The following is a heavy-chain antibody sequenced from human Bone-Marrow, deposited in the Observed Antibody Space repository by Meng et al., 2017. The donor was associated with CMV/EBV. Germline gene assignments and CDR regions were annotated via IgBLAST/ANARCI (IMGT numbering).Heavy chain of an antibody. J-gene: IGHJ4*02. D-gene: IGHD3-22*01. CDR3: ARALYYYDSSGYYSGYFDY. CDR2: IYFTGST. CDR1: GGSINSYY. Sequence: SETLSLTCTVSGGSINSYYWTWIRQPPGKGLEYIGYIYFTGSTNYNPSLKSRVTISVDTSKNQFSLKLTSVTAADTAVYYCARALYYYDSSGYYSGYFDYWGQGTLVTVSS. V-gene: IGHV4-59*01.